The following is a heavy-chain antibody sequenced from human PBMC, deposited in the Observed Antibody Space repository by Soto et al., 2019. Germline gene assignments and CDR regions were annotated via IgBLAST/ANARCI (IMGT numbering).Heavy chain of an antibody. CDR2: THYDSKWSF. CDR1: GDSVSSNSAY. J-gene: IGHJ4*02. V-gene: IGHV6-1*01. Sequence: PSQPLSLTCAISGDSVSSNSAYWNWIRQSPSRGLEWLGRTHYDSKWSFGYAESVKGRITIVPDTSKNQFSLQLNSVTPEDTAVYYCATHRFDYWGQGALVTVSS. CDR3: ATHRFDY.